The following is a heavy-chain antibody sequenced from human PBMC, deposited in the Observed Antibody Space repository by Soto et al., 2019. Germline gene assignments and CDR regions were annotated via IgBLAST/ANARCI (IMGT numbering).Heavy chain of an antibody. V-gene: IGHV3-74*01. Sequence: GGSLRLSCAASGFTFGSYWMHWVRQAPGKGLVWVSRINSDGSSTSYADSVKGRFTISRDNAKNTLYLQMNSLRAEDTAVYYCARTSLVVAAATREDYWGQGTLVTVSS. CDR1: GFTFGSYW. D-gene: IGHD2-15*01. CDR3: ARTSLVVAAATREDY. J-gene: IGHJ4*02. CDR2: INSDGSST.